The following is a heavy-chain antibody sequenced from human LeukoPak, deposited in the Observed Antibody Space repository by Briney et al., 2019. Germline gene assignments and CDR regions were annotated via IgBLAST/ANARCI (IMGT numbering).Heavy chain of an antibody. Sequence: GASVKVSCKASGYSFIGFYMHWVRQAPGQGLEWMGRINPNTGGTIFAQRFQDRVTMTRDTSISTAYMELNRLTSDDTAVYYCAREWELRKIDYWGQGTLVTVSS. CDR2: INPNTGGT. CDR1: GYSFIGFY. D-gene: IGHD1-26*01. V-gene: IGHV1-2*06. J-gene: IGHJ4*02. CDR3: AREWELRKIDY.